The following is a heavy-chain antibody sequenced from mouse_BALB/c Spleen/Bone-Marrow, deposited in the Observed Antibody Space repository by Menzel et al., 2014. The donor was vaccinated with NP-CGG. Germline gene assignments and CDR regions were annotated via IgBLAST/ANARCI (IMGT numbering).Heavy chain of an antibody. CDR1: GFTFSDFY. CDR2: SRNKAKHYTT. CDR3: ARDVGYGNYFVY. J-gene: IGHJ3*01. Sequence: EVQVVESGGGLVQPGDSLRLSRATSGFTFSDFYMEWVRQPPGKRLEWIAASRNKAKHYTTEYSASVKGRFIVSRDTSQSILYLQMNALRAEDTAIYYCARDVGYGNYFVYWGQGTLVTVSA. V-gene: IGHV7-1*02. D-gene: IGHD2-10*02.